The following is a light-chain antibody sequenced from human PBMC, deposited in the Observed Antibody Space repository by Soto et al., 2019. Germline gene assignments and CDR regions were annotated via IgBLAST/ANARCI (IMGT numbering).Light chain of an antibody. V-gene: IGLV2-14*01. Sequence: QYALTQPASVSGSPGQWITISCTGTSSDVGAYDYVSWYQQHPGKVPKLMIYDVSSRPSGVSFRFSGSKSGYTASLTISGLQAEDEADYYCSSFTTASTVVFGGGTKLTVL. CDR2: DVS. CDR3: SSFTTASTVV. CDR1: SSDVGAYDY. J-gene: IGLJ3*02.